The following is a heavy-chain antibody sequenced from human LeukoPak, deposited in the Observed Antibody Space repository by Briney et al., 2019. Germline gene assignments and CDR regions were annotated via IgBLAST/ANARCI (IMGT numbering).Heavy chain of an antibody. D-gene: IGHD3-3*01. CDR2: INWNGGSA. J-gene: IGHJ4*02. CDR3: ARPVLRFLEWAPFDY. Sequence: GGSLRLSCAASGFTFDDYGMSWVRQAPGKGLEWVSGINWNGGSAGYADSVKGRFTISRDNAKNSLYLQMNSLRAEDTAVYYCARPVLRFLEWAPFDYWGQGTLVTVSS. CDR1: GFTFDDYG. V-gene: IGHV3-20*04.